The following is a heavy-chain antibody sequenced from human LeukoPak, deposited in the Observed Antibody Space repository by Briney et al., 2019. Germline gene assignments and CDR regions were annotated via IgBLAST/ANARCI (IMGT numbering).Heavy chain of an antibody. CDR2: ISYDGSNK. CDR1: GFTFSAYA. D-gene: IGHD3-22*01. Sequence: GGSLRLSCEASGFTFSAYAMTWVRQAPGKGLEWVAVISYDGSNKYYADSVKGRFTISRDNSKNTLYLQMNSLRAEDTAVYYCAKAASMIVVVTPDYWGQGTLVTVSS. J-gene: IGHJ4*02. V-gene: IGHV3-30*18. CDR3: AKAASMIVVVTPDY.